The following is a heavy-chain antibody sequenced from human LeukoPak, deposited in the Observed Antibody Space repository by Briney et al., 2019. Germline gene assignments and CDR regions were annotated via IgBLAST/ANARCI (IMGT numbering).Heavy chain of an antibody. V-gene: IGHV1-2*02. Sequence: GASVTVSCKASGYTFTDYYMHWVRQAPGQGLEWLGWINPNSGATDYAQKFQGRVTMTRDTSITTAYMELTRLEFDDAAMYYCARDLATVDGIAWYFFNYWGQGALVTVSS. D-gene: IGHD5-12*01. CDR3: ARDLATVDGIAWYFFNY. CDR2: INPNSGAT. CDR1: GYTFTDYY. J-gene: IGHJ4*02.